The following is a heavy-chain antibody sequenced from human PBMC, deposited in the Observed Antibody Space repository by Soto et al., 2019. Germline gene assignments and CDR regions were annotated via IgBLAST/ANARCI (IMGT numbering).Heavy chain of an antibody. D-gene: IGHD2-2*01. CDR1: GFSLGSYG. Sequence: GGALIRSGASSGFSLGSYGMTLVRRAPGKGLEWVSGITASGEKLYYADSVKGRFTVSRDNSKNTLYLQMHSLRADDTAVYYCARDCSSSSCSVWAYWGQGTLVTVSS. V-gene: IGHV3-23*01. CDR3: ARDCSSSSCSVWAY. CDR2: ITASGEKL. J-gene: IGHJ4*02.